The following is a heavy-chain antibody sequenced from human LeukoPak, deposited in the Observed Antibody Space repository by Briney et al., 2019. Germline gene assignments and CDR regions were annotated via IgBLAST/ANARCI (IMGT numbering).Heavy chain of an antibody. Sequence: GGSLRLSCAASGFTFSSYGMHWVRQAPGKGLEWVAFIRYDGSNKYYADSVKGRFTISRDNSKNTLYLQMNSLRAEDTAVYYCAREQLLWFGGNFDYWGQGTLVTVSS. V-gene: IGHV3-30*02. CDR1: GFTFSSYG. D-gene: IGHD3-10*01. J-gene: IGHJ4*02. CDR3: AREQLLWFGGNFDY. CDR2: IRYDGSNK.